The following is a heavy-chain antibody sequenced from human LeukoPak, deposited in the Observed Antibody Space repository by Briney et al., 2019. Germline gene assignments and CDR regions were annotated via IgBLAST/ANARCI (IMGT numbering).Heavy chain of an antibody. CDR3: AKGLGTGSVLARPLHY. D-gene: IGHD3-10*01. CDR1: GFPFSTYD. Sequence: PGGSLRLSCEASGFPFSTYDMHWVRQAPDKGLQWVAVISSDGYRTDYPDSVRGRFTISRDSFKNTVDLQMISVTAEDTAMYFCAKGLGTGSVLARPLHYWGQGTLVTVSS. V-gene: IGHV3-30*18. CDR2: ISSDGYRT. J-gene: IGHJ4*02.